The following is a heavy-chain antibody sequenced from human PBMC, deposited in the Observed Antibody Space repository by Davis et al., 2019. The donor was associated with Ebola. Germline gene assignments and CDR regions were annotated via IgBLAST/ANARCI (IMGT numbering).Heavy chain of an antibody. CDR2: ISSSGSTI. CDR1: GFTFSSYE. V-gene: IGHV3-48*03. CDR3: VKGGGLGLNFDY. J-gene: IGHJ4*02. D-gene: IGHD6-19*01. Sequence: GESLKISCAASGFTFSSYEMNWVRQAPGKGLEWVSYISSSGSTIYYADSVKGRFTISRDNSKNTLYLQMSSLRAEDTAVYYCVKGGGLGLNFDYWGQGTLVTVSS.